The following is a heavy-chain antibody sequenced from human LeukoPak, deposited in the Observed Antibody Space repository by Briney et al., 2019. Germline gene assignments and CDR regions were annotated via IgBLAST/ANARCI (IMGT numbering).Heavy chain of an antibody. CDR2: IRSKAYGGTT. Sequence: GGSLRLSCTASGVSIGDYAMSWFRQAPGKGLEWVSLIRSKAYGGTTEYAASVEGRFTISRDDSKSIAYLQMNSLKTEDTAVYYCTKSRFYDYVWGGSWDQGTLVTVSS. D-gene: IGHD3-16*01. J-gene: IGHJ5*02. CDR1: GVSIGDYA. CDR3: TKSRFYDYVWGGS. V-gene: IGHV3-49*03.